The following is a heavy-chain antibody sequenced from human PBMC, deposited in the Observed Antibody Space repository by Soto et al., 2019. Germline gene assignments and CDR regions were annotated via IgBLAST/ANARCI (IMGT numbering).Heavy chain of an antibody. CDR1: GFTFSGSA. D-gene: IGHD2-2*01. CDR2: IRSKANSYAT. J-gene: IGHJ4*02. V-gene: IGHV3-73*02. CDR3: TLGYCSSTSSSRFDY. Sequence: EVQLVESGGGLVQPGGSLKLSCAASGFTFSGSAMHWVRQASGKGLEWVGRIRSKANSYATAYAASVKGRFTISRDDSKNTAYLQMNSLKTEDTAVYYCTLGYCSSTSSSRFDYWGQGTLVTVSS.